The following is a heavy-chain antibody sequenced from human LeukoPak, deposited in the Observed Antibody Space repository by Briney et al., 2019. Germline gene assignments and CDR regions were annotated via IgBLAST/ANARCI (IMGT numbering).Heavy chain of an antibody. D-gene: IGHD3-22*01. CDR1: GGSISSSSYY. Sequence: SETLSLTCTVSGGSISSSSYYWGWIRQPPGKGLEWIGSIYYSGSTYYNPSLKSRVTISVDTSKNQFSLKLSSVTAADTAVYYCARIGQDYDSSGSSEVDYWGQGTLVTVSS. CDR2: IYYSGST. J-gene: IGHJ4*02. CDR3: ARIGQDYDSSGSSEVDY. V-gene: IGHV4-39*01.